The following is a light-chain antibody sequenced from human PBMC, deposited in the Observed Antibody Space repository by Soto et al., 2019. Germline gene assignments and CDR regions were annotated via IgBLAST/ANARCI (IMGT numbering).Light chain of an antibody. CDR1: QSVSSN. Sequence: EIVITQSPATLAVSPGERATLSCRASQSVSSNLAWYQQKPGQAPRLLIYGASTRATGIPDRFSGSGSGTDFTLTISRLEPEDFAVYYCQQYGSSLPFGGGTKVE. CDR3: QQYGSSLP. V-gene: IGKV3-20*01. J-gene: IGKJ4*01. CDR2: GAS.